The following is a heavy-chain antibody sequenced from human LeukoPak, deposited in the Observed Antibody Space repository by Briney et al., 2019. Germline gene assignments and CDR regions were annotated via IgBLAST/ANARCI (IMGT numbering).Heavy chain of an antibody. V-gene: IGHV4-34*01. J-gene: IGHJ4*02. CDR3: ARALVGATKALDY. CDR1: GGSFSGYY. Sequence: SETLSLTCAVYGGSFSGYYWSWIRQPPGKGLEWIGEINHSGSTNYNPSLKSRVTISVDTSKNQFSLKLSSVTAADTAVYYCARALVGATKALDYWGQGTLVTVSS. D-gene: IGHD1-26*01. CDR2: INHSGST.